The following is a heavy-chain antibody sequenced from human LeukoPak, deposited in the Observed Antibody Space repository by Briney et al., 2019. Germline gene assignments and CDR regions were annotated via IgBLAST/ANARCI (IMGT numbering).Heavy chain of an antibody. CDR1: GITFNDYY. J-gene: IGHJ3*02. Sequence: GGSLRLSCAASGITFNDYYMSWIRQPPGKGLEWVSYISRSGSIIYYADSVKGRFTISRDNAKNSLYLQMNSLRAEDTAVYYCAKGEGQQLLTDAFDIWGQGTMVTVSS. D-gene: IGHD6-13*01. CDR2: ISRSGSII. CDR3: AKGEGQQLLTDAFDI. V-gene: IGHV3-11*04.